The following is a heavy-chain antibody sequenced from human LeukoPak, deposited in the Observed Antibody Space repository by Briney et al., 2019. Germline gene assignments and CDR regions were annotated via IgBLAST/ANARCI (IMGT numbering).Heavy chain of an antibody. CDR2: IKQDGSEK. J-gene: IGHJ3*02. V-gene: IGHV3-7*03. Sequence: GGSLRLSCAASGFTFSSYWMTWVRQAPGKGLEWVANIKQDGSEKYYVDSVKGRFTVSSDNAKNSLYLQMNSLRAEDTALYYCAKGGYYDLDAFDIWGQGTMVTVSS. D-gene: IGHD1-26*01. CDR3: AKGGYYDLDAFDI. CDR1: GFTFSSYW.